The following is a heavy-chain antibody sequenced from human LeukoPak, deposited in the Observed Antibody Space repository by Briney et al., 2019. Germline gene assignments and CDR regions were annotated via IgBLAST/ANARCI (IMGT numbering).Heavy chain of an antibody. V-gene: IGHV3-53*04. Sequence: GALRLSCAVSGFTASSNYMSWVRQAPGKGLEWVSVIYSDDRTYYADSVKGRFTISRHTSKKTLYLQMNSLRAEDTAVYYCAREVMAKRRAFDIWGQGTVVTVSS. CDR3: AREVMAKRRAFDI. CDR1: GFTASSNY. D-gene: IGHD2-8*01. J-gene: IGHJ3*02. CDR2: IYSDDRT.